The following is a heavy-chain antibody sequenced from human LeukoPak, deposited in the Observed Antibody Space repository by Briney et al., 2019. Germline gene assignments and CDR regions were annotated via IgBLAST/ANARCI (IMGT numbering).Heavy chain of an antibody. CDR2: INPNNGGT. CDR3: AKDQNTGYANNWFDP. Sequence: ASVKVSCKASGYSFTGYYIHWVRRALGQGPEWMGWINPNNGGTNFAQKFQGRVTMTRDTSISTAYMELSRLRSDDTAIYYCAKDQNTGYANNWFDPWGQGTLVTVSS. D-gene: IGHD5-12*01. CDR1: GYSFTGYY. V-gene: IGHV1-2*02. J-gene: IGHJ5*02.